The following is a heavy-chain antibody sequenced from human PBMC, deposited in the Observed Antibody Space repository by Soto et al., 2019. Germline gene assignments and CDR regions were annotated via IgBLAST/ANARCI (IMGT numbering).Heavy chain of an antibody. J-gene: IGHJ4*02. D-gene: IGHD5-12*01. CDR2: IYYSGST. CDR1: GCSISSGAYY. CDR3: ASKNDRDGYNYLYDY. Sequence: SGSLCLTCAVSGCSISSGAYYWSWIRQRQGKGLEWIGYIYYSGSTYYNPSLKSRVTISVDTSKNQFSPKLSSVTAADTAVYYCASKNDRDGYNYLYDYRGQRTLVTVSS. V-gene: IGHV4-30-4*01.